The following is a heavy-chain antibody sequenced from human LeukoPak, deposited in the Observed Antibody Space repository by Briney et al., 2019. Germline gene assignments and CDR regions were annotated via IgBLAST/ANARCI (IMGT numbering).Heavy chain of an antibody. V-gene: IGHV4-4*07. CDR2: IYTSGST. J-gene: IGHJ4*02. CDR3: AREMVRGVKDY. D-gene: IGHD3-10*01. Sequence: VKPSETLSLTCTVSGGSTSRYYWSWIRQPAGKGLEWIGRIYTSGSTNYNPSLKSRVTMSIDTSKNQFSLKLSSVTAADTAVYYCAREMVRGVKDYWGQGTLVTVSS. CDR1: GGSTSRYY.